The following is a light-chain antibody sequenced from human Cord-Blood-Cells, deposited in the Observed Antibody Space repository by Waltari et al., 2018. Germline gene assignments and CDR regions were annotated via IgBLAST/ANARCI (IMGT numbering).Light chain of an antibody. Sequence: DIVMTQSPDSLAVSLGERATINCTIRQSVLFSSNNKNYLAWYQQKPGQPPKLLIYWASTRESGVPDRFSGSGSGTDFTLTISSLQAEDVAVYYCQQYYSTPHSFGQGTKLEIK. V-gene: IGKV4-1*01. CDR2: WAS. CDR3: QQYYSTPHS. J-gene: IGKJ2*03. CDR1: QSVLFSSNNKNY.